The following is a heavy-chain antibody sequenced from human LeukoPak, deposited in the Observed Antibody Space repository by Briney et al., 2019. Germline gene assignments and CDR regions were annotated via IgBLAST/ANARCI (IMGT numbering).Heavy chain of an antibody. D-gene: IGHD4-11*01. J-gene: IGHJ4*02. CDR3: ARNTVTTTGIDY. Sequence: SETPSLTCAVYGGSFSGYYWSWIRQPPGKGLDWIGEINHSGSTNYNPSLKSRVTISVDTSKNQFSLKLSSVTAADTAVYYCARNTVTTTGIDYWGQGTLVTVSS. CDR2: INHSGST. V-gene: IGHV4-34*01. CDR1: GGSFSGYY.